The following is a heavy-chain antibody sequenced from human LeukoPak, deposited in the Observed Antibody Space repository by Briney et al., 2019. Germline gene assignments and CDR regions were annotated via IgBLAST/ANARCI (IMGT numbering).Heavy chain of an antibody. CDR2: IYPGDSDT. CDR3: ARPALYCSSTVCPPYMDV. J-gene: IGHJ6*03. V-gene: IGHV5-51*01. Sequence: GESLKVSCKASGYTFTGDWIGWVRQMPGKGLEWMGIIYPGDSDTKYNAPFQGQVTISADKSISTAYLQWGSLKASDTATYYCARPALYCSSTVCPPYMDVWGKGTTVTVSS. D-gene: IGHD2-2*01. CDR1: GYTFTGDW.